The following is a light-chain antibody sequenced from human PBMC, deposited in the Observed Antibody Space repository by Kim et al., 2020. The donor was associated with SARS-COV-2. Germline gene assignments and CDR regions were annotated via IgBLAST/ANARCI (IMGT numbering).Light chain of an antibody. J-gene: IGLJ2*01. CDR2: EDN. Sequence: VSPGQTALISCSGEQLGHKFVSWFQQKPGQSPVLVIHEDNKWPSGIPERFSGSNSGNTATLTISGTQAMDEADYYCQAWDSSTAAFGGGTKVTVL. V-gene: IGLV3-1*01. CDR3: QAWDSSTAA. CDR1: QLGHKF.